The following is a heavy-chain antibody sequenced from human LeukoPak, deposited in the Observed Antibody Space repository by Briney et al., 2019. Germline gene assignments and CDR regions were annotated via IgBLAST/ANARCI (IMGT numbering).Heavy chain of an antibody. CDR2: INHSGST. V-gene: IGHV4-34*01. CDR1: GGSFSGYY. J-gene: IGHJ4*02. Sequence: SETLSLTCAVYGGSFSGYYWSWIRQPPGKGLEWIGEINHSGSTNHNPSLKSRVTISVDTSKNQFSLKLSSVTAADTAVYYCARGRNDYVWGSYRFPYYFDYWGQGTLVTVSS. D-gene: IGHD3-16*02. CDR3: ARGRNDYVWGSYRFPYYFDY.